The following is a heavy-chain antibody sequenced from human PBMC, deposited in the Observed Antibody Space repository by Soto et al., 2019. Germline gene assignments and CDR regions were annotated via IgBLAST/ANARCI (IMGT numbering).Heavy chain of an antibody. CDR1: GFTFSSYS. CDR3: ARDFGGSNPGDYWANFDY. J-gene: IGHJ4*02. CDR2: ISSSSSTI. D-gene: IGHD4-17*01. V-gene: IGHV3-48*02. Sequence: QPGGSLRLSCAASGFTFSSYSMNWVRQAPGKGLEWVSYISSSSSTIYYADSVKGRFTISRDNAKNSLYLQMNSLRDEDTAVYYCARDFGGSNPGDYWANFDYWGQGTLVTVSS.